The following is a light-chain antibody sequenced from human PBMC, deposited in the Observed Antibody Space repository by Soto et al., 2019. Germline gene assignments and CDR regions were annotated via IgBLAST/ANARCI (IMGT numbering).Light chain of an antibody. V-gene: IGKV3-20*01. CDR1: QSISSSY. CDR2: GAS. J-gene: IGKJ1*01. Sequence: EIALTQSPGTLSLSPRERATLSCGASQSISSSYLAWYQQKPGQAPRLLLYGASNRATGIPDRFSGSRSGTDFTLTISRLEPEDFAVYYCQHYGSSPTFGQGTKV. CDR3: QHYGSSPT.